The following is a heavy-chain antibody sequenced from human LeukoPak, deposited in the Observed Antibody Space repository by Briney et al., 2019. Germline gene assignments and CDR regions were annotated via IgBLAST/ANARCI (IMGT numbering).Heavy chain of an antibody. Sequence: PGGSLRLSCAASGFTFSSYTMNWVRQALGQGLEWVSTISDPHSGSETHYADSVQGRLTISRDDSQNMVYLQMDSLRAEDTAVYYCTTRLRNHFDYWGQGTQVTVSS. CDR2: ISDPHSGSET. D-gene: IGHD5-12*01. J-gene: IGHJ4*02. V-gene: IGHV3-23*01. CDR3: TTRLRNHFDY. CDR1: GFTFSSYT.